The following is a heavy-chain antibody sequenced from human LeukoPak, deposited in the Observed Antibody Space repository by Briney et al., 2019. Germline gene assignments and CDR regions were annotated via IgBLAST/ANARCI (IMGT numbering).Heavy chain of an antibody. CDR1: GFIFNNYI. D-gene: IGHD6-6*01. V-gene: IGHV3-21*01. CDR2: ITGSGSFV. Sequence: GGSLRLSCAVSGFIFNNYIMNWVRQAPGKGLEWVSSITGSGSFVYYADSVKGRFTISRDNAKNSLFLQMNSLRVEDTAVYYCARDSSGPWFDPWGQGTLVTVSS. J-gene: IGHJ5*02. CDR3: ARDSSGPWFDP.